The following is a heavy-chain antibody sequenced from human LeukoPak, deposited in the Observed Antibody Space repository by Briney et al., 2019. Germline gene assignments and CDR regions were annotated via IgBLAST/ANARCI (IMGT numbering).Heavy chain of an antibody. J-gene: IGHJ4*02. D-gene: IGHD4-23*01. CDR2: IFYSGST. CDR3: ARRGVPGGNLVFD. V-gene: IGHV4-39*02. CDR1: GDSIDSNSYY. Sequence: SETLSLTCTVSGDSIDSNSYYWGWIRQPPGKGLEWIGIIFYSGSTYYNPSLQSRVSISVDTSKKHFSLKLSSVTAADTAVYYCARRGVPGGNLVFDWGQGTLVSVSS.